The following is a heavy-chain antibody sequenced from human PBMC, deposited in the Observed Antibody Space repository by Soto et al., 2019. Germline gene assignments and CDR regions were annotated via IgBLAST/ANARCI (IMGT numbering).Heavy chain of an antibody. CDR1: GFTFSSYS. CDR2: ISSSSSYI. D-gene: IGHD1-26*01. V-gene: IGHV3-21*01. CDR3: AREGRPYSGSYPYFDY. J-gene: IGHJ4*02. Sequence: ESGGGLVKPGGSLRLSCAASGFTFSSYSMNWVRQAPGKGLEWVSSISSSSSYIYYADSVKGRFTISRDNAKNSLYLQMNSLRAEDTAVYYCAREGRPYSGSYPYFDYWGQGTLVTVSS.